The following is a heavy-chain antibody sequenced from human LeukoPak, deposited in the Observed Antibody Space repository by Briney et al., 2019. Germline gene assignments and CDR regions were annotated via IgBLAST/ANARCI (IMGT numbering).Heavy chain of an antibody. V-gene: IGHV4-34*01. CDR3: ARGPGYSSSWYWYYYYYYMDV. CDR1: XGXY. Sequence: XGXYWSWIRQPPGKGLEWIGEINHSGSTNYNPSLKSRVTISVDTSKNQFSLKLSSVTAADTAVYYCARGPGYSSSWYWYYYYYYMDVWGKGTTVTVSS. J-gene: IGHJ6*03. CDR2: INHSGST. D-gene: IGHD6-13*01.